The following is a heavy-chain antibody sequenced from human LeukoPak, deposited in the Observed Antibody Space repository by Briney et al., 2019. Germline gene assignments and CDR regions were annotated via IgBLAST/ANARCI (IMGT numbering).Heavy chain of an antibody. V-gene: IGHV4-34*01. Sequence: SETLSLTCAVYGGSFSGYYWSWIRQPPGKGLEWIGEINHSGSTNYNPSLKSRVTISVDTSKNQFSLKLSSVTAADTAVYYCARGVRDIVVVPAAISLNYYYYYYMDVWGKGTTVTVSS. CDR2: INHSGST. D-gene: IGHD2-2*01. J-gene: IGHJ6*03. CDR3: ARGVRDIVVVPAAISLNYYYYYYMDV. CDR1: GGSFSGYY.